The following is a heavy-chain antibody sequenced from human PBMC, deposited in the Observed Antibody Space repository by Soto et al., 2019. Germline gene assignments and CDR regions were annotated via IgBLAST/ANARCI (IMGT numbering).Heavy chain of an antibody. V-gene: IGHV1-18*01. D-gene: IGHD3-10*01. CDR1: GYTFTNYD. Sequence: QVHLVQSGAEVKKPGASVKVSCKASGYTFTNYDINWVRQAPGQGLEWMGWISTYTGNTNYAQKLQGRVPMTTDTSTSTAYMERRSLRSDDTAVYYCARGYYYGSGRPTPGGMDVWGQGTTVTVSS. J-gene: IGHJ6*02. CDR3: ARGYYYGSGRPTPGGMDV. CDR2: ISTYTGNT.